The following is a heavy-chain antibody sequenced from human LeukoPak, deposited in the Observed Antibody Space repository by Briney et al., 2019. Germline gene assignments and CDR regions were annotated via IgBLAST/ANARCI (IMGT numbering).Heavy chain of an antibody. D-gene: IGHD1-26*01. V-gene: IGHV4-34*01. CDR2: ISHDEGT. J-gene: IGHJ4*02. Sequence: PSETLSLTCGLYGDSFSDYHLSWVRQFPGKGLEWVGEISHDEGTNYNPSLKSRVTVSLDTSKNQFSLKLTSVTAADTAVYYCASGPAPREAGYWGPGILVTVSS. CDR3: ASGPAPREAGY. CDR1: GDSFSDYH.